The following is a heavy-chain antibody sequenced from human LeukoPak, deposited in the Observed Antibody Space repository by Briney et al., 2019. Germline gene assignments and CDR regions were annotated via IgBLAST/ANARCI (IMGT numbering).Heavy chain of an antibody. V-gene: IGHV1-69*06. Sequence: SLKVSCKASGASFSSYAISWVRQAPGQGLEWMGRIIPIFGTPNYAQRFQGRVTIAADIVSSTAYMEVNNLTSEDTAVYFCAKQGALRQDYYMDVWGNGTTVTVSS. J-gene: IGHJ6*03. CDR3: AKQGALRQDYYMDV. CDR1: GASFSSYA. CDR2: IIPIFGTP.